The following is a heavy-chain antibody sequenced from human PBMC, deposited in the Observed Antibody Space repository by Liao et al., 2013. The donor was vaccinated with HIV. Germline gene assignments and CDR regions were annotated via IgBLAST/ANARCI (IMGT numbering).Heavy chain of an antibody. J-gene: IGHJ4*02. D-gene: IGHD2-15*01. CDR3: ARVHCSGGSCYYFDS. V-gene: IGHV4-59*01. Sequence: QVQLQESGPGLVKPSETLSLTCTVSGDSISTYYWSWIRQPPGKGLEWIGYIYDTVNTKYSPSLKSRVTMSVDTSKNQFSLKVNSVSAADTAVYYCARVHCSGGSCYYFDSWGQGILVTVSS. CDR2: IYDTVNT. CDR1: GDSISTYY.